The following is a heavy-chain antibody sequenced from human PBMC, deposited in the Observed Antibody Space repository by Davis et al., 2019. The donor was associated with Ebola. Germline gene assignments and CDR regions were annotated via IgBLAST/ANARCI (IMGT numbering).Heavy chain of an antibody. CDR1: GFTFSSYW. J-gene: IGHJ6*02. Sequence: GESLKISCAASGFTFSSYWMHWVRQAPGKGLVWVSRINSDGSSTSYADSVKGRFTISRDNAKNTLYLQMNSLRAEDTAVYYCAKDSSSSGHYYYGMDVWGQGTTVTVSS. V-gene: IGHV3-74*01. CDR2: INSDGSST. CDR3: AKDSSSSGHYYYGMDV. D-gene: IGHD6-6*01.